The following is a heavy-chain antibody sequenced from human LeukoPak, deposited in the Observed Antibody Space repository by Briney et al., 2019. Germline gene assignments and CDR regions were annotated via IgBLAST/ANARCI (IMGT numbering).Heavy chain of an antibody. D-gene: IGHD3-10*01. CDR1: GFTFSSYA. V-gene: IGHV3-30-3*01. CDR3: ARDAVRGFLGAFDI. Sequence: GRSLRLSCAASGFTFSSYAMHWVRQAPGKGLEWVAVISYDGSNKYYADSVKGRFTISRDNSKNTLYLQMNSLRAEDTAVYYCARDAVRGFLGAFDIWGQGTMVTVSS. CDR2: ISYDGSNK. J-gene: IGHJ3*02.